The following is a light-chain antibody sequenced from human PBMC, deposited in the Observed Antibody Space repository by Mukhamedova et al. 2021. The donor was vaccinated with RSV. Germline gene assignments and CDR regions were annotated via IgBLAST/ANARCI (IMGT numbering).Light chain of an antibody. V-gene: IGKV1-33*01. CDR3: LQYDNLPLT. J-gene: IGKJ4*01. Sequence: WYQRRVHGKAPNLLIYDASNLQTGVPLRFSGSGSGTDFTFTISSPQPEDTATYYCLQYDNLPLTFGGGTKVEIK. CDR2: DAS.